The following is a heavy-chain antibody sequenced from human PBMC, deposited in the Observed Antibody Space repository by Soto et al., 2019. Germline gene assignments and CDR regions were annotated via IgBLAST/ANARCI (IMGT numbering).Heavy chain of an antibody. CDR1: GGSISSSSYY. CDR2: IYYSGST. CDR3: ARGWYYDSSGLMHNPRFYYYYGMDV. Sequence: SETLSLTCTVSGGSISSSSYYWGWIRQPPGKGLEWIGSIYYSGSTYYNPSLKSRVTISVDTSKNQFSLKLSSVTAADTAVYYCARGWYYDSSGLMHNPRFYYYYGMDVWGQGTTVTVSS. J-gene: IGHJ6*02. V-gene: IGHV4-39*01. D-gene: IGHD3-22*01.